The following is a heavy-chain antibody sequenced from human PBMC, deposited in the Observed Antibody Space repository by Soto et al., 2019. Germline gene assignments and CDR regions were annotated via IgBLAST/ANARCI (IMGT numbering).Heavy chain of an antibody. V-gene: IGHV3-30*18. J-gene: IGHJ4*02. CDR3: AKGYYGDYVAFFDY. CDR1: GFTFSSYG. CDR2: ISYDGSNK. Sequence: QVQLVESGGGVVQPGRSLRLSCAASGFTFSSYGMHWVRQAPGKGLEWVAVISYDGSNKYYADSVKGRFTISRDNSKNTLYLQMNSLRAEDTAVYYCAKGYYGDYVAFFDYWGQGTLVTVSS. D-gene: IGHD4-17*01.